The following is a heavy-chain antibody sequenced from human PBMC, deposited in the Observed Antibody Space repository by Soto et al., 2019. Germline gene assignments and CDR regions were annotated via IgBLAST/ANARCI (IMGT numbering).Heavy chain of an antibody. V-gene: IGHV4-34*01. Sequence: SQTLSLTCAVYGGSFSGYYWSWIRQPPGKGLEWIGEINHSGSTNYNPSLKSRVTISVDTSKNQFSLKLSSVTAADTAVYYCARVGSSSWYFPYYYYYYGMDVWGQGTTVTVSS. CDR2: INHSGST. D-gene: IGHD6-13*01. CDR1: GGSFSGYY. CDR3: ARVGSSSWYFPYYYYYYGMDV. J-gene: IGHJ6*02.